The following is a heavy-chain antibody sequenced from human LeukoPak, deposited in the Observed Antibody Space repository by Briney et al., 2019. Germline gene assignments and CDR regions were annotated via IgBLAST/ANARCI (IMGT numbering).Heavy chain of an antibody. CDR2: IYYSGST. CDR3: ARRRNDFWSGRKMGAFDI. V-gene: IGHV4-39*01. J-gene: IGHJ3*02. D-gene: IGHD3-3*01. CDR1: GGSISSSSYY. Sequence: KTSETLSLTCTVSGGSISSSSYYWGWIRQPPGKGLEWIGSIYYSGSTYYNPSLKSRVTISVDTSKNQFSLKLSSVTAADTAVYYCARRRNDFWSGRKMGAFDIWGQGTMVTVSS.